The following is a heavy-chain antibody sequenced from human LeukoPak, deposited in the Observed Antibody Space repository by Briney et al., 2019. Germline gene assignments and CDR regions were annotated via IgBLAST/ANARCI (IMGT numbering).Heavy chain of an antibody. CDR1: GDSVSSNNAA. CDR2: TYYRSKWYY. D-gene: IGHD7-27*01. V-gene: IGHV6-1*01. Sequence: SQTLSLTCAISGDSVSSNNAAWNWIRQSPSRGLEWLGRTYYRSKWYYHYAVSVKSRITIKPDTSKNRFSLQLNLVTPDDTAVYYCVRSHNGDIDYWGQGTLVTVSS. J-gene: IGHJ4*02. CDR3: VRSHNGDIDY.